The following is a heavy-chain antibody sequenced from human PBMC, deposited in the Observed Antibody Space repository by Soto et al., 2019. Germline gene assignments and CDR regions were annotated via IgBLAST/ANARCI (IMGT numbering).Heavy chain of an antibody. Sequence: QVQLLESGGGLVKPGGSLRLSCAASGFTFSDYYMNWIRQAPGKGLEWVSYISSSSTYTNYADSVKGRFTISRDNAKNSLYLKMNSMRAEDTAGYYCAREQRWLQFDYYCGMDVWGQGTTVTVSS. CDR3: AREQRWLQFDYYCGMDV. J-gene: IGHJ6*02. CDR2: ISSSSTYT. D-gene: IGHD5-12*01. V-gene: IGHV3-11*05. CDR1: GFTFSDYY.